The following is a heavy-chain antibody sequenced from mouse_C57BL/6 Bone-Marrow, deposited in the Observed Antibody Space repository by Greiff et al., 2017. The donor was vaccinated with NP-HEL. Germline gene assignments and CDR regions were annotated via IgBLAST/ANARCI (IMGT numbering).Heavy chain of an antibody. CDR2: IDPSDSYT. V-gene: IGHV1-59*01. Sequence: VQLQQPGAELVRPGTSVKLSCKASGYTFTSYWMHWVKQRPGQGLEWIGVIDPSDSYTNYNQKFKGKATLTVDTSSSTAYMRLSSLTSEDSAVYSSARSPSSGCMDYWGQGTSVTVSA. CDR3: ARSPSSGCMDY. D-gene: IGHD3-2*02. J-gene: IGHJ4*01. CDR1: GYTFTSYW.